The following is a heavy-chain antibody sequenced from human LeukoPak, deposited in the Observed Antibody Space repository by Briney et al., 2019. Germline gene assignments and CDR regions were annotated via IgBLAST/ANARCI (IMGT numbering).Heavy chain of an antibody. CDR3: ARLNIVVVTANYYYYCGMDV. Sequence: GGSVKVSCKASGYTFTSYGISWVRQAPGQGLEWMGWISPYNGITNYAQKLQGRVTMTTDTSTSTAYMELRSLRSDDTAVYYCARLNIVVVTANYYYYCGMDVWGQGTTVTVSS. D-gene: IGHD2-21*02. CDR2: ISPYNGIT. CDR1: GYTFTSYG. J-gene: IGHJ6*02. V-gene: IGHV1-18*01.